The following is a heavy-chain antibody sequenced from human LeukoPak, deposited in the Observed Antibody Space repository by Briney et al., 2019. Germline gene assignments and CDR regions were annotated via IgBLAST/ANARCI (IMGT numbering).Heavy chain of an antibody. J-gene: IGHJ4*02. Sequence: SETLSLTCAVYGGTFSSYYWSWIRQPPGKGLEWIGYIYYSGSTNYNPSFKSRVTISVDTSKNQFSLKLSSVTAADTAVYYCARQVAAPGKYYFDYWGQGTLVTVSS. D-gene: IGHD2-15*01. CDR2: IYYSGST. CDR3: ARQVAAPGKYYFDY. V-gene: IGHV4-59*08. CDR1: GGTFSSYY.